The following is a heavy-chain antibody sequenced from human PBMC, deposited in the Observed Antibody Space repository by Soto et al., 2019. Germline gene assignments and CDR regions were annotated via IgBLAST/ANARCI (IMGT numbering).Heavy chain of an antibody. CDR1: GGSISSSSYY. J-gene: IGHJ4*02. CDR2: IYYSGST. Sequence: SETLSLTCTVSGGSISSSSYYWGWIRQPPGKGLECIGSIYYSGSTYYNPSLKSRVTISVDTSKNQFSLKLSSVTAADTAVYYCARRFISHRDIVVVPAAENFDYWGQGTLVTVSS. D-gene: IGHD2-2*01. CDR3: ARRFISHRDIVVVPAAENFDY. V-gene: IGHV4-39*01.